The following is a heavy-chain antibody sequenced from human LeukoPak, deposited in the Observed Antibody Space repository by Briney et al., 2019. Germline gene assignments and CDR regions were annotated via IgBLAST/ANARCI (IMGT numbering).Heavy chain of an antibody. Sequence: PSETLSLTCTVSGGSISSSSYYWGWIRQPPGKGLEWIGSIYYSGSTYYNPSLKSRVTISVDTSKNQFSLKLSSVTAADTAVYYCARQNSIGYYYYYMDVWGKGTTVTVSS. J-gene: IGHJ6*03. CDR1: GGSISSSSYY. V-gene: IGHV4-39*01. CDR2: IYYSGST. CDR3: ARQNSIGYYYYYMDV. D-gene: IGHD4-11*01.